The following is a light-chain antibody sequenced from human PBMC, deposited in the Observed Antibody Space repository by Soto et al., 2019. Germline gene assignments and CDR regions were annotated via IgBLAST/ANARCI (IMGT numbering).Light chain of an antibody. Sequence: IVITQSPATLSMSPGERATLSCRASQGLNRDLAWYQQKPGQSPRLLIFGASIRATGIPARFSGSGSGTEFTLTIGSXQSEDCALYYCQQYNNWPGTFGQGTKVDIK. CDR2: GAS. V-gene: IGKV3-15*01. J-gene: IGKJ1*01. CDR1: QGLNRD. CDR3: QQYNNWPGT.